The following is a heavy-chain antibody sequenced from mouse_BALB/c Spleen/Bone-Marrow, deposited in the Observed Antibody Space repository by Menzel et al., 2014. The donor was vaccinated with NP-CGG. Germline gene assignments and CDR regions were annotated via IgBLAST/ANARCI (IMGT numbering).Heavy chain of an antibody. CDR3: ARDRNALLRLRYFDF. V-gene: IGHV2-9*02. CDR1: GFSLTNYG. D-gene: IGHD1-2*01. CDR2: IWAGGST. Sequence: QVQLQQSGPGLVAPSQSLSITCTVSGFSLTNYGLHWVRQPPGKGLEWLGVIWAGGSTNYNSALMSRLSISKDNSKSQVFLKMHRLQTDDTAMYYCARDRNALLRLRYFDFWGQGTTLTVSS. J-gene: IGHJ2*01.